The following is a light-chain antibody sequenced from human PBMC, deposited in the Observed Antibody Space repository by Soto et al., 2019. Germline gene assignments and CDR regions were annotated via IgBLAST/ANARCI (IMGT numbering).Light chain of an antibody. J-gene: IGKJ1*01. CDR2: KAC. Sequence: DIQMAQAPSTLSVSLGDRLRITCRASPTISSWLAWYQQKPGKGRKLLIYKACSFKSGVPSRLSGSGSGTEFTLTISSPQPDAFATYYCQHYNSYSEAFGEGTKVDI. CDR3: QHYNSYSEA. CDR1: PTISSW. V-gene: IGKV1-5*03.